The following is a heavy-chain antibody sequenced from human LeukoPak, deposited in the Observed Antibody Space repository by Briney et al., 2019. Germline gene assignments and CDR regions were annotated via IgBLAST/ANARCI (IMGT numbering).Heavy chain of an antibody. V-gene: IGHV4-39*07. CDR1: GGSISNRDWY. D-gene: IGHD6-13*01. Sequence: SETLSLTCTVSGGSISNRDWYWGWIRQPPGKGLEWIGSIFNSGSFNSGATYSNPSLRSRMTISMDTATNQFSLRLSSVTAADTAVYFCARPPGFGSSWYDYWGQGTLVTVSS. CDR3: ARPPGFGSSWYDY. CDR2: IFNSGSFNSGAT. J-gene: IGHJ4*02.